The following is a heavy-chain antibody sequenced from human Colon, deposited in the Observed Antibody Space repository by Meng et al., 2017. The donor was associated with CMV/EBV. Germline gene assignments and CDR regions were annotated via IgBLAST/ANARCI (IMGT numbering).Heavy chain of an antibody. CDR2: ISGGGDNT. D-gene: IGHD2/OR15-2a*01. CDR3: AKGISAGKLDKFDP. J-gene: IGHJ5*02. V-gene: IGHV3-23*01. Sequence: EVQLLESGGGLVQPGGSLRLSCAASGFTFSNYVMTWVRQAPGKGLEWVSAISGGGDNTYYADSVKGRFTISRDNLKNTVFLQMSSLRAEDTAVYYCAKGISAGKLDKFDPWGQGTLVTVSS. CDR1: GFTFSNYV.